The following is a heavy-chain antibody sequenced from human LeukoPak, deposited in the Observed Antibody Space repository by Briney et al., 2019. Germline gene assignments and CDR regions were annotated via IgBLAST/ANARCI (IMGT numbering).Heavy chain of an antibody. CDR1: GFTFSTYS. CDR2: ISDSSTYI. J-gene: IGHJ4*02. D-gene: IGHD5-24*01. CDR3: APRRDGYNYFQY. V-gene: IGHV3-21*01. Sequence: PGGSLRLTCAASGFTFSTYSMNWFRQAPGKGLEWVSAISDSSTYIFYADSVKGRFTISRDNAKNSLYLQMNSLSAEDTAVYYCAPRRDGYNYFQYWGQGTLSPSPQ.